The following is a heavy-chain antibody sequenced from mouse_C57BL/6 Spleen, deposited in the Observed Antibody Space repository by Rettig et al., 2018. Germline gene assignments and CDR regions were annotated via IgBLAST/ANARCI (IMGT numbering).Heavy chain of an antibody. CDR3: AKMGNYGWYFDV. V-gene: IGHV3-1*01. CDR1: GYSITSGYD. J-gene: IGHJ1*03. D-gene: IGHD2-1*01. CDR2: ISYSGST. Sequence: DVQLQESGPGMVKPSQSLSLTCTVTGYSITSGYDWHWIRHFPGNKLEWMGYISYSGSTNYNPSLKSRVSITHDTSKYHVFLKLNSVTTEDTATYYCAKMGNYGWYFDVWGTGTTVTVSS.